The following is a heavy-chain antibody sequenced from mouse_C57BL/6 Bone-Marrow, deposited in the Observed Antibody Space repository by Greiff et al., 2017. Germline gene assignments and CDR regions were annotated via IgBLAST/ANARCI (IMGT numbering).Heavy chain of an antibody. D-gene: IGHD4-1*01. Sequence: EVMLVEPGGGLVQPGGSLSLSCEASGFTFTDYYMSWVRQPPGKALEWLGFIRNKANGYTTEYSATVKGRFTISRDQSQSILYLQMNALRAEDGATYYCARSLTGYFDWWGQGTTLTVSS. V-gene: IGHV7-3*01. CDR2: IRNKANGYTT. J-gene: IGHJ2*01. CDR1: GFTFTDYY. CDR3: ARSLTGYFDW.